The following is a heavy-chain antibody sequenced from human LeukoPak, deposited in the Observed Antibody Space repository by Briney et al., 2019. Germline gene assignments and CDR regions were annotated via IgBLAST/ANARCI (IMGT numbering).Heavy chain of an antibody. CDR1: GASISISSYY. J-gene: IGHJ4*02. D-gene: IGHD3-22*01. CDR2: IHHSGST. V-gene: IGHV4-39*01. Sequence: KSSETLSLTCTVSGASISISSYYWGWIRQPPGRGLEWIATIHHSGSTYHNPSIKSRVTMSVDTSKNQFSLKLSSLTAADTAVYYCARHPSGSAFDYWGQGTLVTVSS. CDR3: ARHPSGSAFDY.